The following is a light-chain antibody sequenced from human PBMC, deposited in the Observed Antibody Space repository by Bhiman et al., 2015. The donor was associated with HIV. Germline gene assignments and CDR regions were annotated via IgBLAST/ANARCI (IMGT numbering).Light chain of an antibody. J-gene: IGLJ2*01. Sequence: QSALTQPPSASGSPGQSVTISCTGTFTDIGFSNYVSWYQQHPNKAPRGIIFEVDKRPPGVPARFSGSKSGNTASLTISGLQAEDEGDYYCCSYAGTSTYVVFGGGTKLTVL. CDR3: CSYAGTSTYVV. CDR2: EVD. V-gene: IGLV2-8*01. CDR1: FTDIGFSNY.